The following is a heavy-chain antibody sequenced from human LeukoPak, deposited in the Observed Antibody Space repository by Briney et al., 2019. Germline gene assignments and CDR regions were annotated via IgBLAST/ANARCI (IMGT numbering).Heavy chain of an antibody. CDR3: AKDLLGYYGMDV. Sequence: GGSLRLSCAASGFTVSSYVMNWVRQTPGKGLEWVSAISGSGGSTYYADSVKGRFTISRDNSKNTLYLKMNSLRVEDTAVYYCAKDLLGYYGMDVWGLGTPVTVSS. CDR1: GFTVSSYV. V-gene: IGHV3-23*01. CDR2: ISGSGGST. J-gene: IGHJ6*02. D-gene: IGHD3-10*01.